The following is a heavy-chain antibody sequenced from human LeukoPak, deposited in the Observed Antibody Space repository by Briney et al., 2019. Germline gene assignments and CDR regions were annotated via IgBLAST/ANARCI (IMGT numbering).Heavy chain of an antibody. D-gene: IGHD2-2*01. J-gene: IGHJ5*02. Sequence: PSETLSLTCTVSGGSISSSSYYWGWIRQPPGKGLEWIGSIYYSGSTYYNPSLKSRVTISVDTSKNQFSLKLSSVTAADTAVYYCARGGADIVVVPAAMGRWFDPWGQGTLVTVSS. V-gene: IGHV4-39*07. CDR2: IYYSGST. CDR1: GGSISSSSYY. CDR3: ARGGADIVVVPAAMGRWFDP.